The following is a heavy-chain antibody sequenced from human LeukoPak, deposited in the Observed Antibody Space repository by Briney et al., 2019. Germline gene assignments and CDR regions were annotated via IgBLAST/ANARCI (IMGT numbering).Heavy chain of an antibody. D-gene: IGHD3-10*01. CDR2: IRQDGRQK. J-gene: IGHJ5*02. V-gene: IGHV3-7*03. CDR3: VKDREMTFMNRGGVIKPSTFGS. CDR1: RITFSDYW. Sequence: GGSLRLSCAGSRITFSDYWRKWVRQAPGKGLEWVASIRQDGRQKDYADSVKGRFTISRDNAKNSLYLQMTRLRAEDTAFYYCVKDREMTFMNRGGVIKPSTFGSWGPGTLVTVSS.